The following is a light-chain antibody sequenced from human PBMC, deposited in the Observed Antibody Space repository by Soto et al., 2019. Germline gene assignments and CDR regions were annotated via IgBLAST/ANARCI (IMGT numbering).Light chain of an antibody. CDR3: ASITRSSTSV. CDR1: SSDVGGYEY. Sequence: QSVLTQPRSVSGSPGQSITISCTGTSSDVGGYEYVSWYQHQPDKAPKLIIYDVTNRPSGVSTRFSGSKSGNTASLTISGIQTEDEADYYCASITRSSTSVFGTGTKVTVL. CDR2: DVT. J-gene: IGLJ1*01. V-gene: IGLV2-14*01.